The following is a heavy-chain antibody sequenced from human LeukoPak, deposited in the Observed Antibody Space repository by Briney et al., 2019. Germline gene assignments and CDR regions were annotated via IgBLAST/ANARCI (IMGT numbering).Heavy chain of an antibody. CDR2: ISYSGNT. CDR3: ARVEDCSSTSCYVGSWFDP. J-gene: IGHJ5*02. CDR1: GGSISTTYY. Sequence: SETLSLTCSVSGGSISTTYYWTWIRQTPAKGLEWIGYISYSGNTHYSPSLKSRVTISADTSQNQFSLKLSSVTAADTAVYYCARVEDCSSTSCYVGSWFDPWGQGTLVTVSS. D-gene: IGHD2-2*01. V-gene: IGHV4-59*01.